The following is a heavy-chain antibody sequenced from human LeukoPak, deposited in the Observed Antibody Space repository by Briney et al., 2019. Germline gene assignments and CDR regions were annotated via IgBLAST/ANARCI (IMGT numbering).Heavy chain of an antibody. CDR1: GLDFNKAW. J-gene: IGHJ4*02. Sequence: GGSLRLSCAASGLDFNKAWMSWVRQVPGKGLEWVGRIQRTSEGGTTDYAALVKGGFTISRDDSKNTLFLQMSSLKIEDTAVYYCTTDWFFYWGQGTLVTVSS. D-gene: IGHD3-10*01. V-gene: IGHV3-15*01. CDR3: TTDWFFY. CDR2: IQRTSEGGTT.